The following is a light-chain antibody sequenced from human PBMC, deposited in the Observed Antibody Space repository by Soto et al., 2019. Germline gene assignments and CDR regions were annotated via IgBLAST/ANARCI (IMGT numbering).Light chain of an antibody. CDR2: EGT. V-gene: IGLV2-23*01. J-gene: IGLJ2*01. CDR1: NSDVGIYNL. Sequence: QSALTQPVSVSGSPGQSITVSCTGINSDVGIYNLVSWYQHHPGKAPKLVIYEGTKRPSGVSSRFSGSKSGNTASLTISGLQAEDEGDYYCCSYTSNTVVFGGGTRLTVL. CDR3: CSYTSNTVV.